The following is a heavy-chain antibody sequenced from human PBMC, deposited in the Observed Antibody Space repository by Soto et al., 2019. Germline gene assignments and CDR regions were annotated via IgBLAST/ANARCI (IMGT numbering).Heavy chain of an antibody. CDR1: GFTFSSYG. J-gene: IGHJ6*02. V-gene: IGHV3-33*01. Sequence: PGGSLRLSCAASGFTFSSYGMHWVRQAPGKGLEWVAVIWYDGSNKYYADSVKGRFTISRDNSKNTLYLQMNSLRAEDTAVYYCARERSYDFWSGYYPPASMGDYGMDVWGQGTTVTVSS. CDR2: IWYDGSNK. CDR3: ARERSYDFWSGYYPPASMGDYGMDV. D-gene: IGHD3-3*01.